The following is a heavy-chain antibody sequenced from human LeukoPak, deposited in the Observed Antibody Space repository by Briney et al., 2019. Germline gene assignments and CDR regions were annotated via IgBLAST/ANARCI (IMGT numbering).Heavy chain of an antibody. Sequence: TSETLSLTCTVSGGSVSSGDYYWSWIRQPPGKGLEWIGYIYYSGSTYYNPSLKSRVTISVDTSKNQFSLKLSSVTAADTAVYYCARASFWSGYQDYWYFDLWGRGTLVTVSS. CDR3: ARASFWSGYQDYWYFDL. CDR2: IYYSGST. CDR1: GGSVSSGDYY. V-gene: IGHV4-30-4*08. J-gene: IGHJ2*01. D-gene: IGHD3-3*01.